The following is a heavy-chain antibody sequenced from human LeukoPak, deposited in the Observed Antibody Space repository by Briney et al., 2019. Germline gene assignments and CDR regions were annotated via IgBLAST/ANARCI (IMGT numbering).Heavy chain of an antibody. V-gene: IGHV1-2*02. CDR2: INPNSGGT. Sequence: GASVKVSCKASGYTFIGYYMHWVRQAPGQGLEWMGWINPNSGGTNYAQKFQGRVTMTRDTSISTAYMGLSRLRSDDTAVYYCARDPQYSSGWYYFDYWGQGTLVTVSS. CDR3: ARDPQYSSGWYYFDY. J-gene: IGHJ4*02. CDR1: GYTFIGYY. D-gene: IGHD6-19*01.